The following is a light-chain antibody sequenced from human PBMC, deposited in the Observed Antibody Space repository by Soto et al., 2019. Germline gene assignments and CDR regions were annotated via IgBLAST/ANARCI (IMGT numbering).Light chain of an antibody. CDR2: WAS. Sequence: DIVMIQSPDSLAVSLGERATINCKSSQSLLFSSNNKNYLAWYQQKPGQPPKLLIYWASTRESVVPDRFSGSGPGTDFTLTSGSLQDEDVAVYYCQQYYSWPPGLTFGGGTKVEIK. V-gene: IGKV4-1*01. CDR1: QSLLFSSNNKNY. CDR3: QQYYSWPPGLT. J-gene: IGKJ4*01.